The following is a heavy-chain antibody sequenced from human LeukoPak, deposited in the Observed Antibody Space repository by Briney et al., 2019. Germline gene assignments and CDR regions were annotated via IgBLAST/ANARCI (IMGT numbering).Heavy chain of an antibody. V-gene: IGHV3-23*01. CDR2: ISGSGGST. D-gene: IGHD3-10*01. J-gene: IGHJ4*02. CDR3: AKSPNYYYGSGSPNYLDY. Sequence: GGSLRLSCAASGFTFSTYAMSWVRQAPGKGLEWVSTISGSGGSTYYADSVKGRFTISRDNSKNTLYLQMNSLRAEDTAVYYCAKSPNYYYGSGSPNYLDYWGQGTLVTVSS. CDR1: GFTFSTYA.